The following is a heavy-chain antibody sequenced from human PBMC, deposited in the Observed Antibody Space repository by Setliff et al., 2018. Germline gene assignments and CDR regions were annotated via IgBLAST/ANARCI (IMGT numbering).Heavy chain of an antibody. V-gene: IGHV1-18*04. D-gene: IGHD3-3*01. J-gene: IGHJ4*02. CDR2: ISGYNGNT. Sequence: ASVKVSCKASGYTFGAHYIHWVRQAPGQGLEWMGWISGYNGNTNYAQKFQSRVTMTTDTFTNTAYMELRSLTSDDTAIYYCARAPRLEWILPTFDYWGQGTPVTVSS. CDR1: GYTFGAHY. CDR3: ARAPRLEWILPTFDY.